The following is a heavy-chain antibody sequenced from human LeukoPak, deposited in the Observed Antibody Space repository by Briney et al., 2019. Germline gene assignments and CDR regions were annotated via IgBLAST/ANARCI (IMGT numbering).Heavy chain of an antibody. CDR2: ISAYNGNT. J-gene: IGHJ4*02. D-gene: IGHD3-9*01. Sequence: ASVKVSCKASGYTFTSYGISWVRQAPGQGLEWMGWISAYNGNTNYAQKLQGRVTMTTDTSTSAAYMELRSLRSDDTAVYYCARGYYDILTGYYFSDYWGQGTLVTVSS. CDR3: ARGYYDILTGYYFSDY. CDR1: GYTFTSYG. V-gene: IGHV1-18*01.